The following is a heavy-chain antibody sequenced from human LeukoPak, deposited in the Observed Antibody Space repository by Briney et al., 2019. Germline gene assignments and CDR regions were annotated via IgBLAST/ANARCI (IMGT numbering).Heavy chain of an antibody. CDR1: GFNFSSYA. CDR3: AKDLESGTTVTTDDAFDI. J-gene: IGHJ3*02. Sequence: GGSLRLSCAASGFNFSSYAMSWVRQAPGKGLERVSAIRGSGGSTYYADSVKGRFTISRDNSKNTLYLQMNILRAEDTAVYYCAKDLESGTTVTTDDAFDIWGQGTMVTVSS. V-gene: IGHV3-23*01. D-gene: IGHD4-17*01. CDR2: IRGSGGST.